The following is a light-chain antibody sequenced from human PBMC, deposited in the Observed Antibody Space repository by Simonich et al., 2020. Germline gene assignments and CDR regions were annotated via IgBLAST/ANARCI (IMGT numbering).Light chain of an antibody. CDR2: DVS. J-gene: IGLJ3*02. Sequence: QSALTQPASVSGSPGQSITISCTGTSSDVGGYKDVSWYQQHPGKAPKLMIYDVSKRPSGVANRFSGSKSGNPASLTISGLQAEDEADYYCSSYTSSSTLVFGGGTKLTVL. CDR1: SSDVGGYKD. CDR3: SSYTSSSTLV. V-gene: IGLV2-14*01.